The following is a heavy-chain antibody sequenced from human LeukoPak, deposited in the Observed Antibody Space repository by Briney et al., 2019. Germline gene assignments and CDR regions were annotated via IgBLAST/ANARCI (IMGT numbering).Heavy chain of an antibody. CDR1: GFTFDDYD. D-gene: IGHD2-2*01. CDR3: AKGSTSCYDY. CDR2: ISGSGGST. Sequence: PGGSLRLSRAASGFTFDDYDMSWVRQVPGKGLEWVSAISGSGGSTYYADSVKGRFTISRDNSKNTLYLQMNSLRAEDTAVYYCAKGSTSCYDYWGQGTLVTVSS. J-gene: IGHJ4*02. V-gene: IGHV3-23*01.